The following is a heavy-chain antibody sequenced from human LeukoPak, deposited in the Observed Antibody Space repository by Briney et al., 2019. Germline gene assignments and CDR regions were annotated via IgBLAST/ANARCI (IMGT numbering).Heavy chain of an antibody. Sequence: SETLSLTCTVSGGSISSSSYYWGWIRQPPGKGLEWIGSIYYSGSTYYNPSLKSRVTISVDTSKNQFSLKLSSVTAADTAVYYCARVWELRAPRRGWFDPWGQGTLVTVSS. CDR3: ARVWELRAPRRGWFDP. D-gene: IGHD1-26*01. CDR2: IYYSGST. CDR1: GGSISSSSYY. J-gene: IGHJ5*02. V-gene: IGHV4-39*07.